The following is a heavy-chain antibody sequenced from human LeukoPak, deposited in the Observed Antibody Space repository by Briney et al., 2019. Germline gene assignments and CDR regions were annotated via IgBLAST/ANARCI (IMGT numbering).Heavy chain of an antibody. CDR2: IYYSGST. CDR1: GGPISSYY. J-gene: IGHJ5*02. V-gene: IGHV4-59*08. CDR3: ARQTRNWFDP. Sequence: SETLSLTCTVSGGPISSYYWSWIRQPPGKGLEWIGYIYYSGSTNYNPSLKSRVTISVDTSKNQFSLKLSSVTAADTAVYYCARQTRNWFDPWGQGTLVTVSS.